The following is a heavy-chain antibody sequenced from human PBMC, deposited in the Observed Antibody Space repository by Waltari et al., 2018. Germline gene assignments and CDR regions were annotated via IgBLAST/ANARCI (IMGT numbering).Heavy chain of an antibody. V-gene: IGHV4-31*03. CDR2: IYYSGRT. D-gene: IGHD2-2*02. Sequence: QVQLQESGPGLVKPSQTLSLTCTVSGGSISSGGYYWSWIRQHPGKGLEWNGYIYYSGRTYYSPSLKSRVTISVDTSKNQFSLKLSSVTAADTAVYYCARGSYCSSTSCYKFDPWGQGTLVTVSS. CDR3: ARGSYCSSTSCYKFDP. J-gene: IGHJ5*02. CDR1: GGSISSGGYY.